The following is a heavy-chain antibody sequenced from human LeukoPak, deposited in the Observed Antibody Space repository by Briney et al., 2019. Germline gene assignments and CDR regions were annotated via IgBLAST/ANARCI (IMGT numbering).Heavy chain of an antibody. CDR1: GYTLTSYY. CDR3: ASVYNYGMDV. Sequence: GASVKVSCKASGYTLTSYYQHWVRQAPGQGLEWMAIINPSGGSTSYAQKFQGRVTMTRDTSTSTVYMELSSLRSEDTAVYYCASVYNYGMDVWGQGTTVTVSS. J-gene: IGHJ6*02. CDR2: INPSGGST. V-gene: IGHV1-46*01.